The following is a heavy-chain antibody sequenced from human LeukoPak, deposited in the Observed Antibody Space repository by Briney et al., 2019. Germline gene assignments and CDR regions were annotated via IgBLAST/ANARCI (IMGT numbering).Heavy chain of an antibody. CDR3: ARGNYGDYGGDFDY. CDR2: IYYSGST. J-gene: IGHJ4*02. V-gene: IGHV4-59*01. D-gene: IGHD4-17*01. Sequence: SETLSLTCTVSGGSISSYYWSWIRQPPGKGLEWIGYIYYSGSTNYNPSLKSRVTISVDTSKNQFSLKLSSVTAADTAVYYCARGNYGDYGGDFDYRGQGTLVAVSS. CDR1: GGSISSYY.